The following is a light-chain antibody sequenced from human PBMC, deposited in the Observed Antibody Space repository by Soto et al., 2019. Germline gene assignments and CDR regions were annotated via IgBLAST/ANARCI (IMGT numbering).Light chain of an antibody. V-gene: IGLV1-40*01. CDR2: GNS. Sequence: QSVLTQPPSVSGAPGQRVTISCTGSSSNIGAGYDVHWYQQLPGTAPKLLIYGNSNRPSGVPDQFSGSKSGTSASLATTGLQAEDEADYYCQSYDSSLSALFGGGTKLTVL. CDR3: QSYDSSLSAL. J-gene: IGLJ3*02. CDR1: SSNIGAGYD.